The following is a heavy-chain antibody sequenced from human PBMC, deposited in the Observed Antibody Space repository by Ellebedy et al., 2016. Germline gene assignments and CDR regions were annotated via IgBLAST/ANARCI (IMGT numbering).Heavy chain of an antibody. Sequence: ASVKVSXKASSYTFTSYGISWVRQAPGQGLEWMGWISAYNGNTNYAQKLQGRVTMTTDTSTSTAYMELRSLRSDDTAVYYCARTRSLTTVTDYWGQGTLVTVSS. J-gene: IGHJ4*02. CDR3: ARTRSLTTVTDY. V-gene: IGHV1-18*01. CDR2: ISAYNGNT. CDR1: SYTFTSYG. D-gene: IGHD4-17*01.